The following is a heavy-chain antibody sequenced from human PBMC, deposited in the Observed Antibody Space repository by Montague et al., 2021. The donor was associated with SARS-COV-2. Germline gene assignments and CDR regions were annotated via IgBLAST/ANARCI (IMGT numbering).Heavy chain of an antibody. CDR1: GFSLSTSGVG. D-gene: IGHD1-26*01. J-gene: IGHJ3*01. CDR3: AHRLGLLLCDAFDV. V-gene: IGHV2-5*02. Sequence: PALVKPTQTLTLTCTFSGFSLSTSGVGVGWIRQPPGKALEWLALIYWDDDKRYSPSLRSRLTITKDTSKNQVVLTMTNMDPVDTATYYCAHRLGLLLCDAFDVWGQGTMVTVSS. CDR2: IYWDDDK.